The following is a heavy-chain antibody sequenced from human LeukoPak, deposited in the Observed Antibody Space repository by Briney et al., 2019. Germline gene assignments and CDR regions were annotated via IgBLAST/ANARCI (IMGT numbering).Heavy chain of an antibody. V-gene: IGHV4-34*01. J-gene: IGHJ5*02. CDR2: INHSGST. D-gene: IGHD2-15*01. Sequence: SETLSLTCAVYGGSFSGYYWSRIRQPPGKGLEWIGEINHSGSTNYNPSLKSRVTISVDTSKNQFSLKLSSVTAADTAVYYCARVVVAATVWFDPWGQGTLVTVSS. CDR1: GGSFSGYY. CDR3: ARVVVAATVWFDP.